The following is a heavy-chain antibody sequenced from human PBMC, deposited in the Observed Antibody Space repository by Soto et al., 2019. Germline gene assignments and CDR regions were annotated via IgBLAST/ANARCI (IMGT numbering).Heavy chain of an antibody. Sequence: AESLRPSCPASRFTFSTYSMNWARQAPKKGLEWVSSISRSSSYIYYADSVKGRFTICRDNAKNSLYLQMNRVRGEVTAVYYCARVQETKYYYDSSGSQGAFDIWGQGTMVTVSS. V-gene: IGHV3-21*01. D-gene: IGHD3-22*01. CDR1: RFTFSTYS. CDR2: ISRSSSYI. CDR3: ARVQETKYYYDSSGSQGAFDI. J-gene: IGHJ3*02.